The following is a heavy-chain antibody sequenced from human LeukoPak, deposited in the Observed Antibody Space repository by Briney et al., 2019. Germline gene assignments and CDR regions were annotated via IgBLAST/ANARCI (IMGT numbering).Heavy chain of an antibody. CDR3: ARDFWDLDYYFYYMDV. Sequence: PGRSLRLSCTASGFTFVDHAMSWIRQAPGKGLEWVGFIRSKPYGGTTEYAASVKGRFTISRDDSKSIAYLQMNSLRTEDTAVYYCARDFWDLDYYFYYMDVSGKATTVTVSS. V-gene: IGHV3-49*03. D-gene: IGHD3-3*01. J-gene: IGHJ6*03. CDR2: IRSKPYGGTT. CDR1: GFTFVDHA.